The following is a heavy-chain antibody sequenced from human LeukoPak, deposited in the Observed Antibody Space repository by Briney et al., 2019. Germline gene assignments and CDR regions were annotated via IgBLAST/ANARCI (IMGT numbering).Heavy chain of an antibody. D-gene: IGHD7-27*01. Sequence: SVKVACKASGGTFSSYAISWVRPAPGQGLDWMGRIIPIFGTANYAQKFQGRVTITTDESTSTAYMELGSLRSEDTAVYHCAREDGNRGRAFDYWRQGTLVTVSS. CDR3: AREDGNRGRAFDY. V-gene: IGHV1-69*05. J-gene: IGHJ4*02. CDR2: IIPIFGTA. CDR1: GGTFSSYA.